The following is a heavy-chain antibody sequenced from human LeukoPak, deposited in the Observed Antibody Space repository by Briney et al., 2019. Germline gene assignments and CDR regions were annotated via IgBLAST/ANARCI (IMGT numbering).Heavy chain of an antibody. CDR3: AREPPPDSDYYDSSGYYRGIDY. V-gene: IGHV3-30-3*01. CDR1: GFTFSSYA. J-gene: IGHJ4*02. CDR2: ISYDRSNK. Sequence: PGRSRRLSCAASGFTFSSYAMHWVRQAPGKGLEWVAVISYDRSNKYYADSVKGRFTISRDNSKNTLYLQMNSLRAEDTAVYYCAREPPPDSDYYDSSGYYRGIDYWGQGTLVTVSS. D-gene: IGHD3-22*01.